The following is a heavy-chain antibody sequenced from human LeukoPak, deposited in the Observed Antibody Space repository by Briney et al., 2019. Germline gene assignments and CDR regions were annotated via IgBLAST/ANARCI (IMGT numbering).Heavy chain of an antibody. CDR2: ISWNSASV. J-gene: IGHJ4*02. D-gene: IGHD6-13*01. CDR1: GFTFDDYG. CDR3: AKDYGYSSSWYDY. V-gene: IGHV3-9*01. Sequence: PGRSLRLSCEASGFTFDDYGMRWVRQAPGKGLEWVSSISWNSASVGYVDSAKGRFTISRDNAKKTLYLQMNSLRAEDTALYYCAKDYGYSSSWYDYWGQGTLVTVSS.